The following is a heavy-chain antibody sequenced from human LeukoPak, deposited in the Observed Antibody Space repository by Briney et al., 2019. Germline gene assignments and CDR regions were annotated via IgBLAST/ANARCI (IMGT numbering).Heavy chain of an antibody. CDR1: GFTFSSYA. V-gene: IGHV3-23*01. J-gene: IGHJ3*01. CDR3: AKGGLIAVAGFY. D-gene: IGHD6-19*01. CDR2: ISGSGGRT. Sequence: GGSLRLSCAASGFTFSSYAMSWVRQAPGKGLEWVSAISGSGGRTYYADSVKGRFTISRDNSKNTLYLQMNSLRAEDTAVYYCAKGGLIAVAGFYWGQGTMVTVSS.